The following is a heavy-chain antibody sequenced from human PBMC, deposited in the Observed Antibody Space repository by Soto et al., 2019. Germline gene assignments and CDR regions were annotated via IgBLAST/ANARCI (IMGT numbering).Heavy chain of an antibody. J-gene: IGHJ4*02. V-gene: IGHV4-4*02. CDR2: IFHDGTA. Sequence: SETLSLTCAVSGVSLTSGNWWTWVRQSPQRGLEYIGEIFHDGTANYYPSFERRVAMSVDTSRNQFSLKLTSVTAADTAEYFCARLVYDTRLNYMYFDFWGPGTLVTVSS. CDR3: ARLVYDTRLNYMYFDF. D-gene: IGHD3-10*01. CDR1: GVSLTSGNW.